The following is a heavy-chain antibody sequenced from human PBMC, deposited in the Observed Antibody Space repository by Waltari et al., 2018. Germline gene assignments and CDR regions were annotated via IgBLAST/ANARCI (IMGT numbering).Heavy chain of an antibody. CDR2: INHSGST. CDR3: ARWYYYGAGSYPRYFDY. Sequence: QVQLQQWGAGLLKPSETLSRTCAVYGGSFSGYYWSWIRQPPGKGLEWIGEINHSGSTNYNPSLKSRFTISVDTSKNQFSLKLSSVTAADTAVYYCARWYYYGAGSYPRYFDYWGQGTLVTVSS. D-gene: IGHD3-10*01. CDR1: GGSFSGYY. V-gene: IGHV4-34*01. J-gene: IGHJ4*02.